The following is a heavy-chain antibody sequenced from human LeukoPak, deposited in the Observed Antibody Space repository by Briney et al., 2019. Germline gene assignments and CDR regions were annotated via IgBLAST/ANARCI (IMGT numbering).Heavy chain of an antibody. CDR2: IYYSGST. J-gene: IGHJ5*02. CDR1: GGSISSSSYY. Sequence: SETLSLTCTVSGGSISSSSYYWGWIRQPPGKGLEWIGRIYYSGSTYYNPSLKSRVTISVDTSKNQFSLKLSSVTAADTAVYYCARDFRMGGAVACWFDPWGQGTLVTVSS. CDR3: ARDFRMGGAVACWFDP. V-gene: IGHV4-39*07. D-gene: IGHD6-19*01.